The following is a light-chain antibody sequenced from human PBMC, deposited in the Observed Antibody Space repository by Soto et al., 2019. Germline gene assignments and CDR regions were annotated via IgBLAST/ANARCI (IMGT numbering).Light chain of an antibody. CDR2: AAS. Sequence: EIVLTQSPGTLSLSPGERATLSCRASQSVSSSYLAWYQQKPGQPPRLLIDAASSRATGIPDRFSGSGSGTDFTLTISRLEPEDFAVYYCQQYGSSPLVTFGQGTRLEIK. J-gene: IGKJ5*01. CDR3: QQYGSSPLVT. CDR1: QSVSSSY. V-gene: IGKV3-20*01.